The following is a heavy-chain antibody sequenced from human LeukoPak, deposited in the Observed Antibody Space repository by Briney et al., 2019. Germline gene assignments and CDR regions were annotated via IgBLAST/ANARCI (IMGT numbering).Heavy chain of an antibody. V-gene: IGHV4-59*01. D-gene: IGHD3-3*01. Sequence: SETLSLTRTVSRGSISSYYWSWIRHPPGKGLEWIGYIYYSGSTNYNPSLKSRVTISLDTSRNQFSLKLSSVTAADTGVYYCARVPIPVITIFGVVTARGYYYMDVWGKGTTVTVSS. J-gene: IGHJ6*03. CDR2: IYYSGST. CDR1: RGSISSYY. CDR3: ARVPIPVITIFGVVTARGYYYMDV.